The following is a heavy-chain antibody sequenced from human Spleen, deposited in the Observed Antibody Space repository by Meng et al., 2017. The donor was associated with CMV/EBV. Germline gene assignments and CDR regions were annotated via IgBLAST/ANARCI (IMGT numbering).Heavy chain of an antibody. J-gene: IGHJ3*02. V-gene: IGHV3-21*01. D-gene: IGHD3-10*01. CDR3: ARDARYRLGSVAFDI. CDR2: ISTSSSYI. CDR1: GFTFSGDT. Sequence: GGSLRLSCAASGFTFSGDTMNWVRQAPEKGLEWVSSISTSSSYIYYADSVKGRFTISRDNAKNSLYLQMNSLRAEDTAVYYCARDARYRLGSVAFDIWATGQWSPSPQ.